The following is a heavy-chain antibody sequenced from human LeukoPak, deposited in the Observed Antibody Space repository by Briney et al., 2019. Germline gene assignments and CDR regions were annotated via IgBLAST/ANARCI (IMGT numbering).Heavy chain of an antibody. D-gene: IGHD1-26*01. V-gene: IGHV3-21*01. J-gene: IGHJ3*02. CDR1: GFTFSTYS. Sequence: PGGSLRLSCAASGFTFSTYSMIWVRQAPGKGLEWVSSISSSSSYIYYADSVKGRFTISRDNAKNSLYLQMNSLRAEDTAVYYCARGEARDAFDIWGQGTMVTVSS. CDR2: ISSSSSYI. CDR3: ARGEARDAFDI.